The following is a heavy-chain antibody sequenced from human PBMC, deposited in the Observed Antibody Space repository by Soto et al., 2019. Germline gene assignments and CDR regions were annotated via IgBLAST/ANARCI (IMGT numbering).Heavy chain of an antibody. CDR2: ISAYNGNT. V-gene: IGHV1-18*01. J-gene: IGHJ4*02. CDR1: GYTFTSYG. Sequence: QVQLVQSGAEVKKPGASVKVSCKASGYTFTSYGSSWVRQAPGQGLQRMGWISAYNGNTNYAQKLQGRVTMTTDTSTSTAYMELRSLRSDDKAVYYCARSLNYYDSSGPFDYWGQGTLVTVSS. D-gene: IGHD3-22*01. CDR3: ARSLNYYDSSGPFDY.